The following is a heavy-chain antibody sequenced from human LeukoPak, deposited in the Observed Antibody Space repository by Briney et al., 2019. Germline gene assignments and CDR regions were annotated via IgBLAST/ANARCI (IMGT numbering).Heavy chain of an antibody. Sequence: ASVKVSCKASGYTFTSYGISWVRQAPGQGLEWMGWINPDTGGTNYAQNFQGRVTMTRDTSISTAYMELSRLGSDDTAMYYCATIGSCSGSKCYTLDSDYYHYMDVWGKGTTVTVSS. D-gene: IGHD2-15*01. CDR2: INPDTGGT. J-gene: IGHJ6*03. CDR3: ATIGSCSGSKCYTLDSDYYHYMDV. CDR1: GYTFTSYG. V-gene: IGHV1-2*02.